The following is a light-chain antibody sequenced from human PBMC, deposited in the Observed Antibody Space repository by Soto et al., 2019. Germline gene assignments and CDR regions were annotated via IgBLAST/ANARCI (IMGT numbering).Light chain of an antibody. Sequence: QSARPQPPSASGSPGQSVATPCTGTASNIGGYNFVSWYQQHPGKPPKLMIYEVNKRPSGVPDRFSGSKSGNTASLTVSGLQAEDEADYYCSSHGGTSPYVFGTGTKVTVL. CDR3: SSHGGTSPYV. V-gene: IGLV2-8*01. CDR1: ASNIGGYNF. CDR2: EVN. J-gene: IGLJ1*01.